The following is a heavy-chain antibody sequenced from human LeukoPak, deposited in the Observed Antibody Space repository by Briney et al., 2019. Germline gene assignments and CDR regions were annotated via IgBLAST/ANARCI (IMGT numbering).Heavy chain of an antibody. Sequence: GGSLRLSCAASGFTFSSYAMNWVRQAPGKGLEWVSAISGSVISTYYADSVKGRFTISRDNSKNTLYLQMNSLRAEDTAVYYCANYYDSSGSPYYYYYMDVWGKGTTVTVSS. CDR1: GFTFSSYA. D-gene: IGHD3-22*01. J-gene: IGHJ6*03. V-gene: IGHV3-23*01. CDR2: ISGSVIST. CDR3: ANYYDSSGSPYYYYYMDV.